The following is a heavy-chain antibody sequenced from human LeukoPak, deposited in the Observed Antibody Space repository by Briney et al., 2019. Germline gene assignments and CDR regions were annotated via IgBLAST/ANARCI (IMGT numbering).Heavy chain of an antibody. CDR3: ARAGRYGSGSYYAV. CDR2: ISSSGSTI. CDR1: GFTFSSYS. J-gene: IGHJ4*02. Sequence: PGGSLRLSCAASGFTFSSYSMNWVRQAPGKGLEWVSYISSSGSTIYYADSVKGRFTISRDNAKNSLYLQMNSLRAEDTAVYYCARAGRYGSGSYYAVWGQGTLVTVSS. D-gene: IGHD3-10*01. V-gene: IGHV3-48*04.